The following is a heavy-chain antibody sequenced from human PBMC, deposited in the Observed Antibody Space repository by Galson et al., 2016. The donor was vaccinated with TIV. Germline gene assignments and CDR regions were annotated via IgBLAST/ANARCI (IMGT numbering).Heavy chain of an antibody. V-gene: IGHV3-23*01. CDR1: GFTFSSYA. D-gene: IGHD3-22*01. Sequence: SLRLSCAASGFTFSSYASTWVRQAPGKGLEWVSAISGGGGSSYYGDSVKGRFTISRDNSEKMLYLQMNSLSAEDTAVYYCAKVPSSGFSYYYGIDVWGHGTTVTVSS. CDR2: ISGGGGSS. J-gene: IGHJ6*02. CDR3: AKVPSSGFSYYYGIDV.